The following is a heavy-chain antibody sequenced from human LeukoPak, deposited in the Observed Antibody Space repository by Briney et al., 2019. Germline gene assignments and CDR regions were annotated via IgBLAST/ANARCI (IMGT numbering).Heavy chain of an antibody. CDR3: AREVQRPNFFDY. Sequence: PGGSLRLSCAASGFTFSSCAMHWVRQAPGKGLEWVAVISHDGTTKYYTDSVKGRFTISRDNSRNTLYLQMNSLRAEDTAVFYCAREVQRPNFFDYWGQGTLVTVSS. V-gene: IGHV3-30-3*01. CDR1: GFTFSSCA. J-gene: IGHJ4*02. D-gene: IGHD1-1*01. CDR2: ISHDGTTK.